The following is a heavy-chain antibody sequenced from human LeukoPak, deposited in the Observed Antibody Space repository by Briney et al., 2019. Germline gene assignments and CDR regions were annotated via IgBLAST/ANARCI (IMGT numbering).Heavy chain of an antibody. CDR1: XLTFXRXX. Sequence: XXXAAXXLTFXRXXMHWVXXAPGXXLXXXXXXXPDGSRTTYADSVKGRFTISRDNTKNLLFLEMNNLRGDDTAIYYCVRESRPGGAMGLYHNLDYWGQGALVAVSS. J-gene: IGHJ4*02. CDR2: XXPDGSRT. V-gene: IGHV3-74*01. D-gene: IGHD1-1*01. CDR3: VRESRPGGAMGLYHNLDY.